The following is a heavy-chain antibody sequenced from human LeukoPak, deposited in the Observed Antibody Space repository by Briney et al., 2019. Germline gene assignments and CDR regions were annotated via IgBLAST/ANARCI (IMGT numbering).Heavy chain of an antibody. D-gene: IGHD3-10*01. V-gene: IGHV7-4-1*02. J-gene: IGHJ3*02. CDR3: AREYGYGSGVAFDI. CDR2: ISTNTGNP. CDR1: GYTFTSYA. Sequence: ASVKVSCEASGYTFTSYAMNWVRQAPGQGLEWMGWISTNTGNPTYAQGFTGRFVFSLDTSVSAAYLQISSLKAEDTAVYYCAREYGYGSGVAFDIWGQGTMVTVSS.